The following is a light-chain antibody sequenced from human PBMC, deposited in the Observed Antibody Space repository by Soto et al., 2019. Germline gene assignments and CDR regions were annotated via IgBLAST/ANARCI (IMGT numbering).Light chain of an antibody. CDR1: QSITGW. Sequence: DIQMTQSPSTLSASVGDRVTITCRASQSITGWLAWYQQKRGKGPNLLIYKTYSLQSGVPSRFSGSGSGTEFTLTISSLQPDDFATYYCQQYNDYSWTFGQGTKVEIK. V-gene: IGKV1-5*03. CDR2: KTY. J-gene: IGKJ1*01. CDR3: QQYNDYSWT.